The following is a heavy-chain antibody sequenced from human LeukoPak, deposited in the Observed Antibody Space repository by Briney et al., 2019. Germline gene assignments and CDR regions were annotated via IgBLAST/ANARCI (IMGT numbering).Heavy chain of an antibody. CDR1: GFTFSSYN. CDR2: ITSSSSYI. J-gene: IGHJ6*03. Sequence: PGGSLRLSCAASGFTFSSYNMNWVRQAPGKGLEWVSSITSSSSYIYYADSVKGRFTISRDNAKNSLYLQMNSLRAEDTAVYYCARDPYSGSYGDYYYYYVDLWGQGTTVTISS. CDR3: ARDPYSGSYGDYYYYYVDL. D-gene: IGHD1-26*01. V-gene: IGHV3-21*01.